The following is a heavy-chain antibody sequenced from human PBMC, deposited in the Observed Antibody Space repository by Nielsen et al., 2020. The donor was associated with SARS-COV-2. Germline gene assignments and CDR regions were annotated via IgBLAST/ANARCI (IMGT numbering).Heavy chain of an antibody. D-gene: IGHD3-10*01. Sequence: SETLSLTCTVSGGSISSGDYYWSWIRQPPGKGLEWIGYIYYSGSTYYNPSLKSRVTISVDTSKNQFSLKLSSVTAADTAVYYCATRVVGLLWFGEFPDAFDIWGQGTMVTVSS. J-gene: IGHJ3*02. CDR3: ATRVVGLLWFGEFPDAFDI. CDR2: IYYSGST. V-gene: IGHV4-30-4*01. CDR1: GGSISSGDYY.